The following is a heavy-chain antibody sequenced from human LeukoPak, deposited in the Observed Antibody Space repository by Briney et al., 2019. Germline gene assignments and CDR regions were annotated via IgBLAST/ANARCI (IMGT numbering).Heavy chain of an antibody. D-gene: IGHD3-10*01. CDR2: MYYSGSI. CDR1: GGSINGYY. J-gene: IGHJ4*02. CDR3: ARRATSGSPYYLDY. Sequence: SETLSLTCTVSGGSINGYYWTWIRLPPGKELEWIGYMYYSGSINYNPSLKSRVTMSVDTPKNQFSLKLSSVTAADTAVYYCARRATSGSPYYLDYWGQGTLVTVSS. V-gene: IGHV4-59*01.